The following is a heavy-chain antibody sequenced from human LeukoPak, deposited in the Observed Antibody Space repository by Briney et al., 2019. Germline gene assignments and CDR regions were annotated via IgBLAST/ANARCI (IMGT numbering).Heavy chain of an antibody. CDR3: AGASRMTTVSS. D-gene: IGHD4-17*01. CDR1: GFTFSSYA. Sequence: TGGSLRLSCAASGFTFSSYAMSWVRQAPGKGLEWVSAISGSGGSTYYADSVKGRFTISRDNSKNTLYLQMNSLRAEDTAVYYCAGASRMTTVSSWGQGTLVTVSS. V-gene: IGHV3-23*01. J-gene: IGHJ5*02. CDR2: ISGSGGST.